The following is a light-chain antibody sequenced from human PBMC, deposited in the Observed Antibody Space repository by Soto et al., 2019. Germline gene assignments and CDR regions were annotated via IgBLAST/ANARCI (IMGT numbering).Light chain of an antibody. Sequence: MMMTQSPATFSVSPGERVTLSCRTSQSVHSHVAWYQQKPGQAPRLLLYGSSTRATGIPVRFSGSGFGTEVTLTISSLQSEDFAVYYCQQYKNCPLFGKWTRLEIK. CDR1: QSVHSH. V-gene: IGKV3-15*01. CDR3: QQYKNCPL. J-gene: IGKJ5*01. CDR2: GSS.